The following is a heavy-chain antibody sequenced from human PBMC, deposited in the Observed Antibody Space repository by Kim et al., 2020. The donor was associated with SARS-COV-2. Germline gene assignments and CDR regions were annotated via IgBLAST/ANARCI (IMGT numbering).Heavy chain of an antibody. CDR2: ISWNSGSI. J-gene: IGHJ4*02. D-gene: IGHD6-6*01. Sequence: GGSLRLSCAASGFTFDDYAMHWVRQAPGKGLEWVSGISWNSGSIGYADSVKGRFTISRDNAKNSLYLQMNSLRAEDTALYYCAKGKKRYSSSSAPFLYWGEASL. CDR1: GFTFDDYA. CDR3: AKGKKRYSSSSAPFLY. V-gene: IGHV3-9*01.